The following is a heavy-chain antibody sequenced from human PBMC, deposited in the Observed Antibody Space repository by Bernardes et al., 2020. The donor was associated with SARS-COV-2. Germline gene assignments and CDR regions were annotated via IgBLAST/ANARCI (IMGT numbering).Heavy chain of an antibody. CDR3: AIDPVTMIRGATDS. CDR1: GFIFSNYV. J-gene: IGHJ4*02. D-gene: IGHD3-10*01. V-gene: IGHV3-23*01. CDR2: ISTSGGST. Sequence: GGSLRLSCVASGFIFSNYVMSWVRQAPGKGLEWVSSISTSGGSTSYADSVKGRFTISRDNSKNTLYLEMNSLRVEDSALYYCAIDPVTMIRGATDSWGQGTLITVSS.